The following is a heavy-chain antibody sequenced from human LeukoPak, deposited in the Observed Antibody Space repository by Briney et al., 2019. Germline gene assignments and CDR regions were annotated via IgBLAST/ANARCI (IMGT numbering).Heavy chain of an antibody. D-gene: IGHD1-1*01. CDR1: GGSISSGGYY. CDR3: AREVVQLEHSFDY. J-gene: IGHJ4*02. Sequence: SETLSLTCTVSGGSISSGGYYWSWIRQHPGKGLEWIGYIYYSGSTYYNPSPKSRVTISVDTSKNQFSLKLSSVTAADTAVYYCAREVVQLEHSFDYWGQGTLVTVSS. V-gene: IGHV4-31*03. CDR2: IYYSGST.